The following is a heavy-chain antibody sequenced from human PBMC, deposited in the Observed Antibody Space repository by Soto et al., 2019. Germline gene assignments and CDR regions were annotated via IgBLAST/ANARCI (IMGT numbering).Heavy chain of an antibody. CDR3: ARGYHYYDYIWGSFPSFDY. CDR2: IWYDGSNK. V-gene: IGHV3-33*01. CDR1: GFTFSSYG. Sequence: QVQLVESGGGVVQPGRSLRLSCAASGFTFSSYGMHWVRQAPGKGLEWGAVIWYDGSNKYYADSVKGRFTISRDNSKNTLYLQMNSLRAEDTAVYYCARGYHYYDYIWGSFPSFDYWGQGTLVTVSS. D-gene: IGHD3-16*01. J-gene: IGHJ4*02.